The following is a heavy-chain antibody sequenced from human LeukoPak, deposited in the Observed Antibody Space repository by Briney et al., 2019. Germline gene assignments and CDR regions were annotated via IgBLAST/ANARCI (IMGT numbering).Heavy chain of an antibody. J-gene: IGHJ4*02. CDR2: INPSGGST. V-gene: IGHV1-46*01. Sequence: ASVKVSCKASGYTFTSYYMHWVRQAPGQGLEWMGIINPSGGSTSYAQKFQGRVTMTRDTSTSTVYMELSSLRSEDTAVYYCARDYVSRTDYYGSGSEMSDYWGQGTLVTVSS. CDR3: ARDYVSRTDYYGSGSEMSDY. D-gene: IGHD3-10*01. CDR1: GYTFTSYY.